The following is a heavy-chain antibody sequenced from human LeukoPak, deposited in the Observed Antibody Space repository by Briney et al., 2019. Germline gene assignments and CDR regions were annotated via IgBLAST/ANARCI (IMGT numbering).Heavy chain of an antibody. CDR2: ISSSSSYT. D-gene: IGHD3-10*01. V-gene: IGHV3-21*01. J-gene: IGHJ6*02. Sequence: PGGSLRLSCAASGFTFSSYSMNWVRQAPGKGLEWVSSISSSSSYTNYADSVKGRFTISRDNAKNSLYLQMNSLRAEDTAVYYCARAPPMVRGVMDVWGQGTTVTVSS. CDR3: ARAPPMVRGVMDV. CDR1: GFTFSSYS.